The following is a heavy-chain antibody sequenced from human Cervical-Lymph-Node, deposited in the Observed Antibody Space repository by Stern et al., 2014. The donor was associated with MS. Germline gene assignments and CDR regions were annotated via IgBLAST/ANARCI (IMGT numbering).Heavy chain of an antibody. J-gene: IGHJ4*02. D-gene: IGHD6-13*01. CDR1: GFTFSSYA. CDR3: ARPAGSYSSSWYDFDY. CDR2: ISYDGSNK. V-gene: IGHV3-30*01. Sequence: VQLVESGGGVVQPGRSLRLSCAASGFTFSSYAMHWVRQAPGKGLEWVAVISYDGSNKYYADSVKGRFTISRDNSKNTLYLQMNSLRAEDTAVYYCARPAGSYSSSWYDFDYWGQGTLVTVSS.